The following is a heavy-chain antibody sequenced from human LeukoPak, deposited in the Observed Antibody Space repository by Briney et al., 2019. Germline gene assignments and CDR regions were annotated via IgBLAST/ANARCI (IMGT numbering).Heavy chain of an antibody. D-gene: IGHD3-10*01. CDR3: ARAKPKNMVRGLIMRRESRYYFDY. V-gene: IGHV1-18*01. CDR1: GYTFTSYG. Sequence: EASVKVSCKASGYTFTSYGISWVRQAPGQGLEWMGWISAYNGNTNYAQKPQGRVTMTTDTSTSTAYMELRSLRSDDTAVYYCARAKPKNMVRGLIMRRESRYYFDYWGQGTLVTVSS. CDR2: ISAYNGNT. J-gene: IGHJ4*02.